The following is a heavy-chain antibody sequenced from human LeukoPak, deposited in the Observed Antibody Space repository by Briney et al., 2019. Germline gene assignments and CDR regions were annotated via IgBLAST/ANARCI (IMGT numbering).Heavy chain of an antibody. D-gene: IGHD6-19*01. Sequence: GGSLRLSCAASGFTFSNAWMSWVRQAPGKGLEWVGRIKSKTDGGTTDYAAPVKGRFTISRDDSKNTLYLQMNSLKTEDTAVYYCTTDRTGYSSGWETTYYYYYGMDVWGQGTTVTVSS. CDR3: TTDRTGYSSGWETTYYYYYGMDV. V-gene: IGHV3-15*01. J-gene: IGHJ6*02. CDR1: GFTFSNAW. CDR2: IKSKTDGGTT.